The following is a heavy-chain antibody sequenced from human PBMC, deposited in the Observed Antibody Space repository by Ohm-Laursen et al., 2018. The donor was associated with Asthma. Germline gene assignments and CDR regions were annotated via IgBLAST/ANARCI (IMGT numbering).Heavy chain of an antibody. CDR3: ASSRYSYGESWYYGTDV. V-gene: IGHV3-30-3*01. J-gene: IGHJ6*02. Sequence: SLRLSCAASGFTFRSYAMHWVRQAPGKGLEWVAVGGSYYDGGLKYYADSVKGRFTISRDNSKNTLYLQVDSLRGEDTAVYYCASSRYSYGESWYYGTDVWGQGTTVTVSS. D-gene: IGHD5-18*01. CDR1: GFTFRSYA. CDR2: GGSYYDGGLK.